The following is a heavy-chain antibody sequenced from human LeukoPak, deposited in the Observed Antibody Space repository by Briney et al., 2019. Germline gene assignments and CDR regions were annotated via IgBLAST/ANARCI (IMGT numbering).Heavy chain of an antibody. CDR2: ISSSSSYI. CDR1: GFTFSSYS. CDR3: ARDSPAYCSGGSCPFDY. V-gene: IGHV3-21*01. D-gene: IGHD2-15*01. J-gene: IGHJ4*02. Sequence: AGGSLRLSCAASGFTFSSYSMNWVRQAPGKGLEWVSSISSSSSYIYYADSVRGRFTISRDNAKNSLYLQMNSMRAEDTAVYYCARDSPAYCSGGSCPFDYWGQGTLVTVSS.